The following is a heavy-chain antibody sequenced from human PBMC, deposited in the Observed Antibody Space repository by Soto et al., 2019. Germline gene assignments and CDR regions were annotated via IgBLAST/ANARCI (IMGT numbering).Heavy chain of an antibody. D-gene: IGHD3-10*01. Sequence: SVKVSCKASGGTFSSYAISWVRQAPGQGLEWMGGIIPIFGTANYAQKFQGRVTITADKSTSTAYMELSSLRSEDTAVYYCARDRPRGHYGSGSSNYYGMDVWGQGTTVTVSS. CDR2: IIPIFGTA. J-gene: IGHJ6*02. CDR1: GGTFSSYA. CDR3: ARDRPRGHYGSGSSNYYGMDV. V-gene: IGHV1-69*06.